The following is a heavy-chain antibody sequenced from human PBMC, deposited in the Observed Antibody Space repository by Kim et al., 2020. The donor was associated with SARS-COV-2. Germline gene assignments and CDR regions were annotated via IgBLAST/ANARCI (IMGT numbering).Heavy chain of an antibody. CDR2: ISSSSSYI. J-gene: IGHJ6*02. Sequence: GGSLRLSCAASGFTFSSYSMNWVRQAPGKGLEWVSSISSSSSYIYYADSVKGRFTISRDNAKNSLYLQMNSLRAEDTAVYYCARSYCSSTSCPGGMDVWGQGTTVTVSS. CDR1: GFTFSSYS. V-gene: IGHV3-21*01. D-gene: IGHD2-2*01. CDR3: ARSYCSSTSCPGGMDV.